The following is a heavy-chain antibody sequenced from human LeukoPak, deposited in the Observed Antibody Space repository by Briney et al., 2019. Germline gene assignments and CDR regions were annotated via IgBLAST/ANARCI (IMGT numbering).Heavy chain of an antibody. D-gene: IGHD2-2*01. CDR2: LRFDGGDQ. V-gene: IGHV3-30*02. J-gene: IGHJ4*02. Sequence: GGSLRLSCVASGFTLSQYGMHWVRRAPGKGLEWVAFLRFDGGDQSYADSVKGRFTISRDNSKNTLYLQMNSLRAEDTAVYYCAKGSISYYFDYWGQGTLVTVSS. CDR3: AKGSISYYFDY. CDR1: GFTLSQYG.